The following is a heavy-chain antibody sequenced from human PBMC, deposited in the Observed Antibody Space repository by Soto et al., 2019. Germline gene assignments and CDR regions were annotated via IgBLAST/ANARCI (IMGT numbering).Heavy chain of an antibody. CDR3: TTPNLVPTTRNYYYYGMDV. V-gene: IGHV3-15*01. CDR1: GFIFTNAW. Sequence: PGGSLRLSCAASGFIFTNAWMNWVRQAPGKGLEWVGRIKSKTDGETTDYAAPVKGRFTISRDDSKNTLYLQMNSLKTEDTAVYYCTTPNLVPTTRNYYYYGMDVWGQGTTVTVSS. CDR2: IKSKTDGETT. J-gene: IGHJ6*02. D-gene: IGHD5-12*01.